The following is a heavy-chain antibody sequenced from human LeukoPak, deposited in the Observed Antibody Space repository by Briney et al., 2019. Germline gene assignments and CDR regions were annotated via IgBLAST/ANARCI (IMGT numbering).Heavy chain of an antibody. Sequence: SETLSLTCTVSGGSISSGDYYWSWIRQPPGKGLEWIGYIYYSGSTYYNPSLKSRVTISVDTSKNQFSLKLSSVTAADTAVYYCARDQGIVVVVAAKPYNWFDPWGQGTLVTVSS. CDR3: ARDQGIVVVVAAKPYNWFDP. CDR1: GGSISSGDYY. CDR2: IYYSGST. D-gene: IGHD2-15*01. J-gene: IGHJ5*02. V-gene: IGHV4-30-4*01.